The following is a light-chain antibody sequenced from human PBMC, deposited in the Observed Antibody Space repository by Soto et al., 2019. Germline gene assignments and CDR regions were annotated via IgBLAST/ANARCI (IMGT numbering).Light chain of an antibody. Sequence: EIVMTQSPSTLSVSPGGRATLSCRASQRVSTFLAWYQQRPGQAPRLLMYSASKRAAGIPDRFTGSGSGTDFTLTISRLGPDDFAVYYCQQYGSSPVTVGQGTRLEI. CDR1: QRVSTF. V-gene: IGKV3-20*01. J-gene: IGKJ5*01. CDR2: SAS. CDR3: QQYGSSPVT.